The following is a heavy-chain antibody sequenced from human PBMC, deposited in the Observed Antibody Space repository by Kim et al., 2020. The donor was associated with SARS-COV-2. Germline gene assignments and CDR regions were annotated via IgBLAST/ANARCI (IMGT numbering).Heavy chain of an antibody. V-gene: IGHV4-4*07. Sequence: SETLSLTCTVSGGSISSYYWSWIRQPAGKGLEWIGRIYTSGSTNYNPSLKSRVTMSVDTSKNQFSLKLSSVTAADTAVYYCASDAYCSGDSCYSAYYYYGMDDWGQGTTVTVSS. CDR3: ASDAYCSGDSCYSAYYYYGMDD. D-gene: IGHD2-15*01. CDR1: GGSISSYY. CDR2: IYTSGST. J-gene: IGHJ6*02.